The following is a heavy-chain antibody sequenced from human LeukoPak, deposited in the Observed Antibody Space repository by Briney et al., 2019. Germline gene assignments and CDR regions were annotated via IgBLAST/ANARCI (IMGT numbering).Heavy chain of an antibody. V-gene: IGHV3-53*01. CDR3: ARGGAGNCGRACYLNWFAP. CDR2: FYVGGAT. Sequence: GGSLRLSCAVSGFSVSNNYTSWVRQAPGKGLEWVSVFYVGGATYYADSVKGRFTISRDNSENTLYLQMKSLRAEDTAVYYCARGGAGNCGRACYLNWFAPWGRGTLVTVSS. CDR1: GFSVSNNY. J-gene: IGHJ5*02. D-gene: IGHD2-21*02.